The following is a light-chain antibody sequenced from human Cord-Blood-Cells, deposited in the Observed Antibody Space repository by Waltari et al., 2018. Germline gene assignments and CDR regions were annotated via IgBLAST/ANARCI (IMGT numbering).Light chain of an antibody. J-gene: IGLJ2*01. CDR3: CSYAGSSTFEV. CDR2: EGS. V-gene: IGLV2-23*03. Sequence: QSALTQPASVSGSPGQSITISCTGTSSDVGSYNLVSWYHQHPGKAPKLIIYEGSKRPSGGSNRFSGAKSGNTASLTISGLRAEDEADYYCCSYAGSSTFEVFGGGTKLTVL. CDR1: SSDVGSYNL.